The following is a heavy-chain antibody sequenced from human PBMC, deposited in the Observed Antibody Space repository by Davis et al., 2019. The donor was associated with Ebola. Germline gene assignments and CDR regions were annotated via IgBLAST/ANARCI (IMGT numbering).Heavy chain of an antibody. D-gene: IGHD3-10*01. J-gene: IGHJ6*02. CDR3: ARVWSGERDYYYGMDV. CDR1: GYTFTSYD. CDR2: MNPNSGNT. Sequence: ASVKVSCKASGYTFTSYDINWVRQATGQGLEWMGWMNPNSGNTGYAQKFQGRVTMTRNTSISTAYMELSSLRSEDTAVYYCARVWSGERDYYYGMDVWGQGTTVTVSS. V-gene: IGHV1-8*01.